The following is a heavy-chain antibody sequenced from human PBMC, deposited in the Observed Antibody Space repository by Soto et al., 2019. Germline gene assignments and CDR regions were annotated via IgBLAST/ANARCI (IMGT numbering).Heavy chain of an antibody. J-gene: IGHJ4*02. CDR3: ARQESMYYFDY. V-gene: IGHV4-39*01. CDR2: IYYSGST. D-gene: IGHD3-10*02. CDR1: GGSISSSSYY. Sequence: SETLSLTCTVSGGSISSSSYYWGWIRQPPGKGLEWIGSIYYSGSTYCNPSLKSRVTISVDTSKNQFSLKLSSVTAADTAVYYCARQESMYYFDYWGQGTLVTVSS.